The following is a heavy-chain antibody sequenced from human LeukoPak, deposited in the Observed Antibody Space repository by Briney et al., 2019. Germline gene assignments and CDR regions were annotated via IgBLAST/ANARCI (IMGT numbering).Heavy chain of an antibody. J-gene: IGHJ5*02. CDR2: IYTSGST. CDR3: ARNGIAVAGPLNDLNWFDP. D-gene: IGHD6-19*01. Sequence: SETLSLTCTVSGGSISSYYWSWIRQPAGKGLEWIGRIYTSGSTNYNPSRKSRVTMSVDTSNNQFSLKLSSVTAADTAVYYCARNGIAVAGPLNDLNWFDPWGQGTLVTVSS. CDR1: GGSISSYY. V-gene: IGHV4-4*07.